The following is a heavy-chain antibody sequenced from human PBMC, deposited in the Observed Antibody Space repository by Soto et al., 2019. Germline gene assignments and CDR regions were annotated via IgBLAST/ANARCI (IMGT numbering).Heavy chain of an antibody. V-gene: IGHV1-69*13. CDR2: IIPIFGTA. J-gene: IGHJ4*02. D-gene: IGHD5-12*01. Sequence: SVKVSCKASGGTFSSYAISWVRQAPGQGLEWMGGIIPIFGTANYAQKFQGRVTITADESTSTAYMELSSLRSEDTAVYYCARDRMEMATGYYFDYWGQGTLVTV. CDR1: GGTFSSYA. CDR3: ARDRMEMATGYYFDY.